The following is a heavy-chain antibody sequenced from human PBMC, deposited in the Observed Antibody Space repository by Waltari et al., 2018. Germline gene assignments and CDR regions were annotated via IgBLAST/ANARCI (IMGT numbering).Heavy chain of an antibody. Sequence: VQLQASGSGLVKPSDTLSLSCSVSGGSINNYYWAWIRHRPGQALEWIGHIYYKGSTTYNPALKDRVTLSIHSSRDEFSLALTSVTTADTAVYFCARLDRGVTRSNYYFNLDVWDEGTTVTVSS. CDR1: GGSINNYY. V-gene: IGHV4-59*07. D-gene: IGHD3-10*01. CDR3: ARLDRGVTRSNYYFNLDV. J-gene: IGHJ6*03. CDR2: IYYKGST.